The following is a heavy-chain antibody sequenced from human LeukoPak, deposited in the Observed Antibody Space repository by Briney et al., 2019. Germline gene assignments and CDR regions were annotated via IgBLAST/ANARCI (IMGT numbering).Heavy chain of an antibody. Sequence: GRSLRLSCAASGFTFSSYGTHWVRQAPGKGLEWVAVISYDGSNKYYADSVKGRFTISRDNSKNTLYLQMNSLRAEDTAVYYCAKVLARENDILTGYPFDYWGQGTLVTVSS. V-gene: IGHV3-30*18. CDR3: AKVLARENDILTGYPFDY. J-gene: IGHJ4*02. CDR2: ISYDGSNK. CDR1: GFTFSSYG. D-gene: IGHD3-9*01.